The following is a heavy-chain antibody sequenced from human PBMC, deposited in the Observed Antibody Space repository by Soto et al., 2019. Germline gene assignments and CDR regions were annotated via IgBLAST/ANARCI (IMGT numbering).Heavy chain of an antibody. CDR3: TRDWRVTVTTTFL. Sequence: EEQLVESGGGSVQPGRSLRLSCTGSGFTFGDYAVTWFRQAPGKGLEWVGFIRSNVYGGTTEYAASVAGRFSISRDDSKSIAYLQMDSLRIEDTALYFCTRDWRVTVTTTFLWGQGTLVTVSA. CDR1: GFTFGDYA. CDR2: IRSNVYGGTT. V-gene: IGHV3-49*03. J-gene: IGHJ4*02. D-gene: IGHD4-17*01.